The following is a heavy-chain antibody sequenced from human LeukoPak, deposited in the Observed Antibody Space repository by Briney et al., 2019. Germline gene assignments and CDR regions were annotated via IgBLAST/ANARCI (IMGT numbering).Heavy chain of an antibody. J-gene: IGHJ6*03. V-gene: IGHV4-34*01. CDR1: GGSFSGFF. CDR2: INQSGST. Sequence: SETRSLTCAAHGGSFSGFFWSWTRQPPGKGLMRFGEINQSGSTNYNPTLTSRDTISLDTSKYQFSLQLSSVTAADTAVYYCARCRSGSIAAASPTGGYYYYMDVWGKGTTVTVSS. D-gene: IGHD6-13*01. CDR3: ARCRSGSIAAASPTGGYYYYMDV.